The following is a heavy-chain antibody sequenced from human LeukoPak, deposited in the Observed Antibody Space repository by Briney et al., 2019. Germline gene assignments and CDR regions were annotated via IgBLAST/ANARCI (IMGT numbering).Heavy chain of an antibody. CDR2: IKQDGSEK. CDR1: GLTFSTYW. J-gene: IGHJ6*04. D-gene: IGHD3-10*01. Sequence: GGCLRLSCAASGLTFSTYWMTWVRQAPGKGLEWVANIKQDGSEKNYVDSVKGRFTISRDNAKNSLYLQMNSLRVEDTAVYYCAGGIAMVRGGDVWGKGTTVTVSS. CDR3: AGGIAMVRGGDV. V-gene: IGHV3-7*01.